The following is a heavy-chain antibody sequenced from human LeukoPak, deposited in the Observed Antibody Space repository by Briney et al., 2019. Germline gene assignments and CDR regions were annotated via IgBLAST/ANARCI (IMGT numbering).Heavy chain of an antibody. V-gene: IGHV4-59*08. CDR2: IYYSGST. D-gene: IGHD4-17*01. CDR1: GGSFSSYY. J-gene: IGHJ3*02. CDR3: ARYNDYGDWYDAFDI. Sequence: PSETLSLTCAVYGGSFSSYYWSWIRQPPGKGLEWIGYIYYSGSTNYNPSLKSRVTISVDTSKNQFSLKLSSVTAADTAVYYCARYNDYGDWYDAFDIWGQGTMVTVSS.